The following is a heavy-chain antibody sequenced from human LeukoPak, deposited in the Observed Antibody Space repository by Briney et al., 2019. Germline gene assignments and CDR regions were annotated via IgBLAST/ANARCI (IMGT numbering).Heavy chain of an antibody. CDR1: GGSMSSDY. CDR2: MFGNGGT. Sequence: PSETLSLTCSVSGGSMSSDYWSWIRQSPGKGLEWIGRMFGNGGTNYSPSFQRRATMSVDTSTRRLSLRLNSVTAADTAVYYCARQTAKKWDLPGSFDSWGHGILVTVSS. V-gene: IGHV4-59*08. D-gene: IGHD1-26*01. CDR3: ARQTAKKWDLPGSFDS. J-gene: IGHJ4*01.